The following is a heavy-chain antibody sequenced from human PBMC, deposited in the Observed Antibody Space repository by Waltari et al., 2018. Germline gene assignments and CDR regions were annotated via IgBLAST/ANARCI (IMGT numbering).Heavy chain of an antibody. CDR3: ARVARTAVTTSGYYGMDV. D-gene: IGHD4-17*01. J-gene: IGHJ6*02. CDR2: ISDEGSAT. V-gene: IGHV3-74*01. CDR1: GFTFSSYW. Sequence: EVQLVESGGGLAQPGGSLRLSCAASGFTFSSYWMHWVRQTPGKGLVWVSRISDEGSATSYADSVKGRFTISRDNAKNTLYLQMNSLRVDDMAVYYCARVARTAVTTSGYYGMDVWGQGTTVTVSS.